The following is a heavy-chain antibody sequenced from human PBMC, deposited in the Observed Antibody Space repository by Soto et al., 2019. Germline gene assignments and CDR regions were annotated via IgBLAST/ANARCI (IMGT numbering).Heavy chain of an antibody. Sequence: GESLKISCKGSGYSFTSYWIGCERQVPGKGLEWMGIIYPGDSDTRYSPSLQGQVTNSADKSISTAYLQWSSLKASDADMYYCARRRFYCSSTSCYDGNYYYGMDVWGQGTTVTVSS. D-gene: IGHD2-2*01. J-gene: IGHJ6*02. V-gene: IGHV5-51*01. CDR1: GYSFTSYW. CDR3: ARRRFYCSSTSCYDGNYYYGMDV. CDR2: IYPGDSDT.